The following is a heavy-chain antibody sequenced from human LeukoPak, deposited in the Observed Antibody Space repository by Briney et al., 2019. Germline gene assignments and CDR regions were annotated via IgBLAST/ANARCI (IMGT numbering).Heavy chain of an antibody. CDR2: IRYDGSNK. CDR1: GFTFSSYG. D-gene: IGHD3-10*01. J-gene: IGHJ5*02. CDR3: AKDGYYYGSGSYLDWFDP. V-gene: IGHV3-30*02. Sequence: PGGSLRLSCAASGFTFSSYGMHWVRQAPGKGLEWVAFIRYDGSNKYYADSVKGRFTISRDNSKNTLYLQMNSLRAEDTAVYYCAKDGYYYGSGSYLDWFDPWGQGTLVTVSS.